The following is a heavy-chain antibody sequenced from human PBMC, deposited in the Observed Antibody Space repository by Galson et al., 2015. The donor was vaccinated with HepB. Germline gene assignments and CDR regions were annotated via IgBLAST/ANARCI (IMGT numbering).Heavy chain of an antibody. J-gene: IGHJ4*02. D-gene: IGHD5-24*01. Sequence: SLRLSCAASGFTVSSNYMSWVRQAPGKGLEWGALIWYDGSNKYYADSVKGRFTISRDNSKNTLYLQMNSLRAEDTAVYYCARRDGYNYYSDYWGQGTLVTVSS. CDR2: IWYDGSNK. V-gene: IGHV3-33*08. CDR3: ARRDGYNYYSDY. CDR1: GFTVSSNY.